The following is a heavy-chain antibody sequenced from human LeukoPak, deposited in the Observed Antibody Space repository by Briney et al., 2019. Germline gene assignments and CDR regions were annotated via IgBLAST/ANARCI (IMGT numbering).Heavy chain of an antibody. V-gene: IGHV1-2*06. CDR1: GYTFTGYY. J-gene: IGHJ4*02. D-gene: IGHD3-22*01. CDR2: INPNSGGT. Sequence: APVKVSCEASGYTFTGYYMHWVRQAPGQGLEWMGRINPNSGGTNYAQKFQGRVTMTRDTSISTACMELSRLRSDDTAVYYCAREAYYDSSGYYYWGQGILVTVSS. CDR3: AREAYYDSSGYYY.